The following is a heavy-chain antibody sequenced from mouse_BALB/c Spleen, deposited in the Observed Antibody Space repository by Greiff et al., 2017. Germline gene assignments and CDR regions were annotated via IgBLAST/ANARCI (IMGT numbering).Heavy chain of an antibody. D-gene: IGHD1-1*01. CDR1: GYAFTSYN. V-gene: IGHV1S135*01. CDR2: IDPYNGGT. CDR3: ARQSYYGSSYGYFDV. J-gene: IGHJ1*01. Sequence: VQLQQSGPELVKPGASVKVSCKASGYAFTSYNMYWVKQSHGKSLEWIGYIDPYNGGTSYNQKFKGKATLTVDKSSSTAYMHLNSLTSEDSAVYYCARQSYYGSSYGYFDVWGAGTTVTVSS.